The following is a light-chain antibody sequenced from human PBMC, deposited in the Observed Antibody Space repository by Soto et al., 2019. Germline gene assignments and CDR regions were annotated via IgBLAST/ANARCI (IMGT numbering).Light chain of an antibody. CDR3: QQSYTTPRT. Sequence: DIQMTQSPSSLSASIGDSVTITCRASQTIIGYLNWYQQKPGKAPRLLINAASNLQSGVPSTFRGRGSETDFTLTITSLQPEDFATYYCQQSYTTPRTFGQGTKGDI. CDR1: QTIIGY. V-gene: IGKV1-39*01. CDR2: AAS. J-gene: IGKJ1*01.